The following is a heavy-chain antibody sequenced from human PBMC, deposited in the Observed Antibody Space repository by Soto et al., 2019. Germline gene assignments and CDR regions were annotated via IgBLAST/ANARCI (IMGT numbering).Heavy chain of an antibody. J-gene: IGHJ4*02. Sequence: SESLSLTCAVSGGSVSSGSYYWSWIRQPPGKGLEWIGYIYYSGSINYNPSLKSRVTTSVDTSKNQFSLKLSSVTAADTAMYYCTRALLKSLDYWGQGTLVTVSS. CDR2: IYYSGSI. CDR3: TRALLKSLDY. D-gene: IGHD3-9*01. V-gene: IGHV4-61*01. CDR1: GGSVSSGSYY.